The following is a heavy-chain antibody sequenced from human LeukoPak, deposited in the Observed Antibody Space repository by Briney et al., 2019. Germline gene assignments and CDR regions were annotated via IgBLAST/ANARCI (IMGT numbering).Heavy chain of an antibody. V-gene: IGHV3-23*01. D-gene: IGHD6-13*01. CDR2: INGGGDIM. Sequence: GGSLRLSCAASGFSLRAYDLIWVRQAPGKGLDWVSIINGGGDIMMYEDSVKGRFTISRDNSKNTFYLQMNSLRVEDTAVYYCATPVGQQLVEDWFDPWGQGTLVTVSS. CDR3: ATPVGQQLVEDWFDP. J-gene: IGHJ5*02. CDR1: GFSLRAYD.